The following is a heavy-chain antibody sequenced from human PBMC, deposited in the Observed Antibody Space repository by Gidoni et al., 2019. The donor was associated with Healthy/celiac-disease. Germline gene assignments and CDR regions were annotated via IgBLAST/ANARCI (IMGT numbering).Heavy chain of an antibody. Sequence: QVQLVQSGAEVKKPGSSVKVSCKASGGTFSSYATSWVRQAPGQGIDWMGGIIPIFGTATYAQKFQGRVTITADESTSTAYMELSSLRSEDTAVYYCAREGIAVAGTRGGYYYGMDVWGQGTTVTVSS. J-gene: IGHJ6*02. D-gene: IGHD6-19*01. CDR2: IIPIFGTA. CDR3: AREGIAVAGTRGGYYYGMDV. CDR1: GGTFSSYA. V-gene: IGHV1-69*01.